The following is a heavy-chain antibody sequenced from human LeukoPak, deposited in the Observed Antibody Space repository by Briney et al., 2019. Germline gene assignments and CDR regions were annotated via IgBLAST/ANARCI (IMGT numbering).Heavy chain of an antibody. CDR1: GYTFTSYD. CDR2: MNPNSGNT. Sequence: ASVKVSCKASGYTFTSYDINWVRQATGQGLEWMGWMNPNSGNTGYAQKFQGRVTMTRNTSISTAYMELSSLRSEDTAVYYCARRDILTGYGLYYYYGIDVWGQGTTVTVSS. CDR3: ARRDILTGYGLYYYYGIDV. J-gene: IGHJ6*02. D-gene: IGHD3-9*01. V-gene: IGHV1-8*01.